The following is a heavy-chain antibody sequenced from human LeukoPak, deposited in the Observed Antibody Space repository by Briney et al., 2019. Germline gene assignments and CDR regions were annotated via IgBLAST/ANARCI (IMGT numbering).Heavy chain of an antibody. CDR2: IYYSGST. CDR3: ARVWCSSTSCPDY. Sequence: SETLSLTCTVSACSISSYYWSWIRQPPGKGLEWIGYIYYSGSTNYNPSLKSRVTISVDTSKNQFTLKLSSVTAADTDVYYCARVWCSSTSCPDYWGQGTLVTVSS. CDR1: ACSISSYY. D-gene: IGHD2-2*01. J-gene: IGHJ4*02. V-gene: IGHV4-59*01.